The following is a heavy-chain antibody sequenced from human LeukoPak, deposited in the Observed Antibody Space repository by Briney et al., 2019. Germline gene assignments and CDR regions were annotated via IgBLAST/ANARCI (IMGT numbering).Heavy chain of an antibody. V-gene: IGHV1-2*02. CDR2: INPNNGAT. CDR1: GDTFTFDS. J-gene: IGHJ4*02. CDR3: ARDNYSDSSGYYRYPAYFDS. Sequence: ASVNVSCNASGDTFTFDSTGSVRHAPGQGLEWMGWINPNNGATNYAQKFHGRVTMTRDTSISTAFIELSSLRTDHTATYSRARDNYSDSSGYYRYPAYFDSWGQGTLVTVSS. D-gene: IGHD3-22*01.